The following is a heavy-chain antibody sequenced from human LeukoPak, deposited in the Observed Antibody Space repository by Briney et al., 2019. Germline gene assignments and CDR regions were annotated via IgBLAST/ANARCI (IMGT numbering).Heavy chain of an antibody. CDR1: GGSISSYY. V-gene: IGHV4-4*07. D-gene: IGHD5-12*01. CDR3: ARVYSGYDLPGSLANYYFDY. CDR2: FYSGGSA. Sequence: SETLSLTCTVSGGSISSYYWSWIRQPAGKGLEWIGRFYSGGSADYNPSLKSRVTMSVDTSKNQFYLKLSSVTAADTAVYYCARVYSGYDLPGSLANYYFDYWGQGTLVTVSS. J-gene: IGHJ4*02.